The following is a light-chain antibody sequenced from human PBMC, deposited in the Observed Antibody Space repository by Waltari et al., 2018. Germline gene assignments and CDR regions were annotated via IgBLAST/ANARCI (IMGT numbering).Light chain of an antibody. J-gene: IGKJ1*01. CDR2: GAS. V-gene: IGKV3-15*01. CDR3: QQYNNWPRT. Sequence: EIVMTQSTATLSVSPGERATLSCRASQSVSSDLAWYQQKPGRAPRLLIDGASRRATGIPDRFSGSGSGTEFTLTISSLQSEDFAVYYCQQYNNWPRTFGQGTKVEIK. CDR1: QSVSSD.